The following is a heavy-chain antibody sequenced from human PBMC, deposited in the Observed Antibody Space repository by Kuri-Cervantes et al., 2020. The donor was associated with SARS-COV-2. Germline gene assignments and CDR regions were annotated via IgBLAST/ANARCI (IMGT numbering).Heavy chain of an antibody. V-gene: IGHV3-30-3*01. CDR1: GFTFSSYL. Sequence: GESLKISCAASGFTFSSYLMHWVRQAPGKGLEWVAVISYDGSNKYYADSVKGRFTISRDNSKNTLYLQMNSLRAEDTAVYYCAREGYDMSDAFDIWGQGTMVTVSS. CDR2: ISYDGSNK. D-gene: IGHD3-9*01. J-gene: IGHJ3*02. CDR3: AREGYDMSDAFDI.